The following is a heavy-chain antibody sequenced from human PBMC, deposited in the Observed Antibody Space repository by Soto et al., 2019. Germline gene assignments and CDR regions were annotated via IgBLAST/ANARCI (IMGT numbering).Heavy chain of an antibody. CDR1: GFTFYYYH. CDR2: ISYDGSNK. CDR3: AKVLFGVPTPDPYYYYAMDV. J-gene: IGHJ6*02. D-gene: IGHD3-3*01. V-gene: IGHV3-30*18. Sequence: GSLRLSCPASGFTFYYYHIHCVSQAPGKGLEWVAVISYDGSNKHYADSVKGRFTISRDNPKSTLYLQMNSLRAEDTAVYYCAKVLFGVPTPDPYYYYAMDVWGQGTPVTVS.